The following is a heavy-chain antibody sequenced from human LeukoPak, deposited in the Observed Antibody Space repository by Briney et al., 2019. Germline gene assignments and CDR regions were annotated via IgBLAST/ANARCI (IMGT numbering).Heavy chain of an antibody. J-gene: IGHJ6*02. V-gene: IGHV4-4*02. CDR1: GGSISSSNW. D-gene: IGHD3-22*01. CDR3: AGQNYYDSSGYYLMAPNYYYGMDV. CDR2: IYHSGST. Sequence: SGTLSLTCAVSGGSISSSNWWSWVRQPPGKGLEWIGEIYHSGSTNYNPSLKSRVTISADKSKNQFSLKLSSVTAADTAVYYCAGQNYYDSSGYYLMAPNYYYGMDVWGQGTTVTVSS.